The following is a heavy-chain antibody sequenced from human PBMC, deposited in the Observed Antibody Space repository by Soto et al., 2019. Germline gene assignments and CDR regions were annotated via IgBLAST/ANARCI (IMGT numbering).Heavy chain of an antibody. CDR1: GYTFTSYA. CDR2: INAGNGNT. D-gene: IGHD3-3*01. CDR3: ARTSVTIFGVVITNWFDP. Sequence: ASVKVSCKASGYTFTSYAMHWVRQAPGQRLEWMGWINAGNGNTKYSQKFQGRVTIARDTSASTAYMELSSLRSEDTAVYYCARTSVTIFGVVITNWFDPWGQGTLVTVSS. J-gene: IGHJ5*02. V-gene: IGHV1-3*01.